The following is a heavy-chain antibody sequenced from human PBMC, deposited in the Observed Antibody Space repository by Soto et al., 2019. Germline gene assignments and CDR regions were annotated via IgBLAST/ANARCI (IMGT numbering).Heavy chain of an antibody. CDR1: GGSISSYY. CDR3: ARHVRWEVVHYQDYKYYDMDV. V-gene: IGHV4-59*01. CDR2: IYYSGST. Sequence: SETLSLTCTVSGGSISSYYWSWIRQPPGKGLEWIGYIYYSGSTNYNPSLKSRVTISVDTSKNQFSLKLSSVTAADTAVYYCARHVRWEVVHYQDYKYYDMDVWGRGTTVTVSS. D-gene: IGHD3-10*02. J-gene: IGHJ6*02.